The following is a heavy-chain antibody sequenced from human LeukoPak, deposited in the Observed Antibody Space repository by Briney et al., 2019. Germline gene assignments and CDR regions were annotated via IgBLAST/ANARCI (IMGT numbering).Heavy chain of an antibody. V-gene: IGHV3-30*02. D-gene: IGHD3-22*01. CDR3: AKDAGYYDSSGYYQGGYFDH. CDR1: GFTFSSYG. Sequence: PGGSLRLSCAASGFTFSSYGMHWVRQAPGKGLEWVAFIRYDGSNKYYADSVKGRFTISRDNSKNTLYLQMNSLRAEDTAVYYCAKDAGYYDSSGYYQGGYFDHWGQGTLVTVSS. CDR2: IRYDGSNK. J-gene: IGHJ4*02.